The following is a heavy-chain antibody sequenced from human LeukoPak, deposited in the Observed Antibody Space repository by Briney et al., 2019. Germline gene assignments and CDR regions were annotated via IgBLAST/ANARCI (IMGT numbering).Heavy chain of an antibody. CDR1: GGSVSSHY. V-gene: IGHV4-59*02. J-gene: IGHJ6*03. CDR2: VYYSGTT. CDR3: ARVHYDFWSGYYGKRYYYYYMDV. D-gene: IGHD3-3*01. Sequence: TPSETLSLTCTVSGGSVSSHYWTWIRQPPGKGLDWIGNVYYSGTTNYNPSLRSRVTMSVDTSKNQFSLKLNSVTAADTAVYYCARVHYDFWSGYYGKRYYYYYMDVWGKGTTVTVSS.